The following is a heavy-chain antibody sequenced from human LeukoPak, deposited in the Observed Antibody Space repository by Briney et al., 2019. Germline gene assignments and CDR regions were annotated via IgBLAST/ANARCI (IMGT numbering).Heavy chain of an antibody. Sequence: GRSLRLSCAASGFTFSSYEMNWVRQAPGKGLEWVSHIRSSGSTIYYADSVKGRFTISRDNAKNSLYLQMNSLRAEDTAVYYCARARDCSSTSCYAFDYWGQGTLVTVSS. CDR1: GFTFSSYE. V-gene: IGHV3-48*03. D-gene: IGHD2-2*01. J-gene: IGHJ4*02. CDR2: IRSSGSTI. CDR3: ARARDCSSTSCYAFDY.